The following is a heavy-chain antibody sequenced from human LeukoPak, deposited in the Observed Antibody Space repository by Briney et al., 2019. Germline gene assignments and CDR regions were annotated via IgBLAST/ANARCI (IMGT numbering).Heavy chain of an antibody. D-gene: IGHD6-13*01. CDR2: IYPGDSDT. V-gene: IGHV5-51*01. Sequence: GESLKISCKGSGCSFTSYWIGRVRQMPGKGLEWMGTIYPGDSDTRYSPSFQGQVTISADKSISTAYLQWSSLKASDTAMYYCARALCCGIAAALDYWGQGTLVTVSS. CDR3: ARALCCGIAAALDY. CDR1: GCSFTSYW. J-gene: IGHJ4*02.